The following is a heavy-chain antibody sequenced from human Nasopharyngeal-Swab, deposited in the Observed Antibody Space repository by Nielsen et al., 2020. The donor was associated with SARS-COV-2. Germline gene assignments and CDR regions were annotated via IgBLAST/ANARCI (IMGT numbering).Heavy chain of an antibody. CDR2: INPNSGGT. Sequence: ASVKVSCKASGYTFTGYYMHWVRQAPGQGLEWMGRINPNSGGTNYAQKFQGRVTMTRDASISAAYMELSRLRSDDTAVYYCAYSSSFGYFDYWGQGTLVTVSS. V-gene: IGHV1-2*06. J-gene: IGHJ4*02. D-gene: IGHD6-6*01. CDR1: GYTFTGYY. CDR3: AYSSSFGYFDY.